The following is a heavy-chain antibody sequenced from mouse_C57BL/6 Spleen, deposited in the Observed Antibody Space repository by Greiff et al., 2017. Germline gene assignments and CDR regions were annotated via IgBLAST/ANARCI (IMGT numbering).Heavy chain of an antibody. CDR3: SRFILWSDAMDY. CDR2: INPNNGGT. D-gene: IGHD1-1*02. CDR1: GYTFTDYN. J-gene: IGHJ4*01. V-gene: IGHV1-22*01. Sequence: VQLQQSGPELVKPGASVKMSCKASGYTFTDYNMHWVKQSHGKSLEWIGYINPNNGGTSYNQKFKGKATLTVNKSSSTAYMELRSLTSEDSAVYYFSRFILWSDAMDYWGQGTSVTVSS.